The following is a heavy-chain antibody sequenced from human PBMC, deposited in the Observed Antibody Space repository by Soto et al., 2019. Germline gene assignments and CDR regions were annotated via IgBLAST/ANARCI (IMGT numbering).Heavy chain of an antibody. Sequence: GGSLRLSCAASGFTFDDYGMSWVRQAPGKGLEWVSGINWNGGSTGYADSVKGRFTISRDNAKNSLYLQMNSLRAEDTTVYYCAKQYSSDYYFNYWGQGTLVTVSS. CDR1: GFTFDDYG. V-gene: IGHV3-20*04. CDR3: AKQYSSDYYFNY. D-gene: IGHD6-25*01. CDR2: INWNGGST. J-gene: IGHJ4*02.